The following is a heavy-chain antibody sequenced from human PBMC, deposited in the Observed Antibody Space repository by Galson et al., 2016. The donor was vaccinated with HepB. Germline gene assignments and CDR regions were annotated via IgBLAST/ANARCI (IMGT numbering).Heavy chain of an antibody. Sequence: SVKVSCKASGYTFSSYYMHWVRQAPGQGLEWMGIINPGDAGTTYQQKFQGRATMTRDTSTSTVYLELSSLRSEDTAVYYCARGGSYDSSGYPKRFDPWGQGTLVTVSS. CDR1: GYTFSSYY. J-gene: IGHJ5*02. CDR2: INPGDAGT. V-gene: IGHV1-46*01. D-gene: IGHD3-22*01. CDR3: ARGGSYDSSGYPKRFDP.